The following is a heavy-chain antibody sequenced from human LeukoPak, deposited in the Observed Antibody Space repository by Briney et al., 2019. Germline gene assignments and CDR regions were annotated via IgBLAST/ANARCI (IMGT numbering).Heavy chain of an antibody. CDR3: ARAYS. V-gene: IGHV3-7*04. D-gene: IGHD3-10*01. CDR2: IKEDGSKE. Sequence: GGSLRHSCAASGFTFSSQWMSWVRQAPGKGREWVANIKEDGSKENYEDPAKGRFTISRDNAKNSLYLQMSSLRAEDTAIYYCARAYSWGQGTRVTVSS. CDR1: GFTFSSQW. J-gene: IGHJ5*02.